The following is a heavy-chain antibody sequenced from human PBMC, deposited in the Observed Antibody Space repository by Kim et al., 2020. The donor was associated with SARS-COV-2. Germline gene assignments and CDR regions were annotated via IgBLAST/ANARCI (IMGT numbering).Heavy chain of an antibody. J-gene: IGHJ6*02. CDR3: ARVTRYYYGSGSDYYYNGMDV. CDR2: IYHSGST. Sequence: SETLSLTCAVSGGSISSNNWWSWVRQPSGKGLEWIGEIYHSGSTNYNPSLKSRVTISVDKSKKQVSLKLSSVTAADTAVYYCARVTRYYYGSGSDYYYNGMDVWGQGTTVTVSS. CDR1: GGSISSNNW. V-gene: IGHV4-4*02. D-gene: IGHD3-10*01.